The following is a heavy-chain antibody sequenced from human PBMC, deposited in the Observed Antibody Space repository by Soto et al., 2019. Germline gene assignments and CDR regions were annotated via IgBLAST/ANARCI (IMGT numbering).Heavy chain of an antibody. CDR1: GGSIYTGGFY. CDR3: ATSLVTSRARVDY. J-gene: IGHJ4*02. CDR2: IYYTGST. Sequence: LSLTCTVSGGSIYTGGFYWSWILQLPGKGLEWLGYIYYTGSTQYTPSLKSRLSISTDTSDNQFSLRLNSVTAADTAVYYCATSLVTSRARVDYWGQGTPVTVSS. V-gene: IGHV4-31*03. D-gene: IGHD1-26*01.